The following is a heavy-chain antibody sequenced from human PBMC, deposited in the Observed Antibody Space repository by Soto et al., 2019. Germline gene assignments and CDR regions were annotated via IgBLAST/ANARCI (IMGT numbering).Heavy chain of an antibody. D-gene: IGHD3-22*01. V-gene: IGHV4-31*03. Sequence: QVQLQESGPGLVKPSQTLSLTYTVSGGSISSGGYYWSWIRQHPGKGLEWIGYIYYSGSTYYNPSXXXRXXISVDTSKNQFSLKLSSVTAADTAVYYCARYDNSGSHGFDIWGQGTMVTVSS. CDR3: ARYDNSGSHGFDI. CDR1: GGSISSGGYY. J-gene: IGHJ3*02. CDR2: IYYSGST.